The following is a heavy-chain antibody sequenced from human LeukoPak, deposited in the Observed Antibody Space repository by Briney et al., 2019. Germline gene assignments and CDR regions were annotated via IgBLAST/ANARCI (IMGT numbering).Heavy chain of an antibody. D-gene: IGHD2-8*02. CDR1: GFTFSSYG. CDR2: IWYDGSNK. Sequence: PGRSLRLSCAASGFTFSSYGMHWVRQAPGKGLEWVAVIWYDGSNKYYADSVKGRFTISRDNSKNTLYLQMNSLRAEDTAMYCCARGPGGYVDYWGQGTLVTVSS. J-gene: IGHJ4*02. CDR3: ARGPGGYVDY. V-gene: IGHV3-33*01.